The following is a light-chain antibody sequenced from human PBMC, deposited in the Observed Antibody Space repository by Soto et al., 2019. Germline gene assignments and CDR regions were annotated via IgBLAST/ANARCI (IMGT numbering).Light chain of an antibody. CDR2: EVN. J-gene: IGLJ1*01. CDR1: SSDVGGYNY. CDR3: TSYAGGNNV. V-gene: IGLV2-8*01. Sequence: QSALTQPPSAYGSPGPSVTISCTGTSSDVGGYNYVSWYQQHPGKVPKLMVYEVNKRPSGVPDRFSGSKSGNTASLTVSGLQAEDEADYYCTSYAGGNNVFGSGTKLTVL.